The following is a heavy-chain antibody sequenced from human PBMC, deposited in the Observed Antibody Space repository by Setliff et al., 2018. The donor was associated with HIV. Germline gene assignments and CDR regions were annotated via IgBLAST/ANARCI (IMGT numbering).Heavy chain of an antibody. V-gene: IGHV4-4*02. Sequence: PSETLSLTCSVSGGSISTANWWTWLRQRPGKGLEWIGEVYHSGITYYSPSLKNRVTISVDTSRNRFSLKLGSVSASDTANYYCARQPLYFGEPYYFDYWGLGTLVTVSS. J-gene: IGHJ4*02. CDR1: GGSISTANW. CDR3: ARQPLYFGEPYYFDY. CDR2: VYHSGIT. D-gene: IGHD3-10*01.